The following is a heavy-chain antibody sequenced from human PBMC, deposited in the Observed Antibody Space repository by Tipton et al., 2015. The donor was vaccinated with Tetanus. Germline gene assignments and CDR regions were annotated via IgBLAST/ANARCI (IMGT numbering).Heavy chain of an antibody. CDR1: GGSFGNFY. CDR2: IYYSGST. Sequence: TLSLTCTISGGSFGNFYWAWIRQPPGRGLEWIGYIYYSGSTNYDSSLKSRVTISLDTSKNQFSLKMSSVTAADPAMYYCARVWFGDLFGVGAFDIWGQGTMVTVSS. J-gene: IGHJ3*02. D-gene: IGHD3-10*01. V-gene: IGHV4-59*01. CDR3: ARVWFGDLFGVGAFDI.